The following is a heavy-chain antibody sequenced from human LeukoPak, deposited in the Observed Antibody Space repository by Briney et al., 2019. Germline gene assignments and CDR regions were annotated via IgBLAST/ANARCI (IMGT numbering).Heavy chain of an antibody. V-gene: IGHV3-15*01. Sequence: KSWESLRLSCAASGFTFSNAWMSWVRQAPGKGLEWVGRIKSKTDGGTTDYAAPVKGRFTISRDDSKNTLYLQMNSLKTEDTAVYYCTQYTYGFFQYWGQGTLVTVSS. J-gene: IGHJ4*02. CDR3: TQYTYGFFQY. D-gene: IGHD5-18*01. CDR2: IKSKTDGGTT. CDR1: GFTFSNAW.